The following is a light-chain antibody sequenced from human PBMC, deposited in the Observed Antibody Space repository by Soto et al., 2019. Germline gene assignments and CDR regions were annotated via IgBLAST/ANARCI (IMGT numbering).Light chain of an antibody. V-gene: IGKV3-15*01. CDR2: GAS. CDR1: QSVSSN. J-gene: IGKJ1*01. CDR3: QQYNNWRPWT. Sequence: EIVMTQSPATLSVSPGERATLSCRASQSVSSNLAWYQQKPGQAPRLLIYGASTRATGIPARFSGSGSGTEFTLTISSLQSEDGAVYYCQQYNNWRPWTFGQGTKVEIK.